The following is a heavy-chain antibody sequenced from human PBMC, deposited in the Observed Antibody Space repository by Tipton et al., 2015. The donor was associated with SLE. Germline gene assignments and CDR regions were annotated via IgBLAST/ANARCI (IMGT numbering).Heavy chain of an antibody. V-gene: IGHV3-30*04. J-gene: IGHJ3*02. Sequence: SLRLSCAASGFTFSSYAMHWVRQAPGKGLEWVAVISYDGSNKYYADSVKGRFTISRDNSKNTLYLQMNSLGAEDTAVYYCARGGDAFDIWGQGTMVTVSS. CDR1: GFTFSSYA. CDR2: ISYDGSNK. CDR3: ARGGDAFDI. D-gene: IGHD1-26*01.